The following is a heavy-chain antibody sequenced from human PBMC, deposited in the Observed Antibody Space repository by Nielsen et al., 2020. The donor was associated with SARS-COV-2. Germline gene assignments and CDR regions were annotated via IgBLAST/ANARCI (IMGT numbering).Heavy chain of an antibody. J-gene: IGHJ5*02. V-gene: IGHV4-34*01. CDR3: ARGHDYGEYRA. Sequence: WIRQPPGKGLEWIGEINHSGSTNYNPSLKSRVTISVDTSKNQFSLKLSSVTAADTAVYYCARGHDYGEYRAWGQGTLVTVSS. CDR2: INHSGST. D-gene: IGHD4-17*01.